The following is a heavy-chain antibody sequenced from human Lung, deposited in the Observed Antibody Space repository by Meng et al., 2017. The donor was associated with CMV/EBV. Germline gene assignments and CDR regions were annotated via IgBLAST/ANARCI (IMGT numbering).Heavy chain of an antibody. D-gene: IGHD2-2*01. V-gene: IGHV3-30-3*01. Sequence: GGSXRLXCAASGFXFSSFAMHWVRQAPGKGLEWVAVMSYDGGNKYYADSVMGRFTISRDNSKSALYLQMNSLRVEDTAVYYCAKAHEILGSCSLTSCYWGVDHXGQGXLVTVSS. CDR3: AKAHEILGSCSLTSCYWGVDH. CDR1: GFXFSSFA. CDR2: MSYDGGNK. J-gene: IGHJ4*02.